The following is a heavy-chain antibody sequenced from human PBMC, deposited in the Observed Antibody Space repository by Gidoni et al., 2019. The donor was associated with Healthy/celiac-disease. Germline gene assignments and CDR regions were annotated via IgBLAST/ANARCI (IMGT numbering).Heavy chain of an antibody. CDR2: ISSSSSYI. D-gene: IGHD6-6*01. Sequence: EVQLVESGGGLVKPGGSLRLSCAPSGFTFSSYSMNWVRQAPGKGLEWVSSISSSSSYIYYADSVKGRFTISRDNAKNSLYLQMNSLRAEDTAVYYCARGGDIAARPPYNWFDPWGQGTLVTVSS. V-gene: IGHV3-21*01. CDR1: GFTFSSYS. J-gene: IGHJ5*02. CDR3: ARGGDIAARPPYNWFDP.